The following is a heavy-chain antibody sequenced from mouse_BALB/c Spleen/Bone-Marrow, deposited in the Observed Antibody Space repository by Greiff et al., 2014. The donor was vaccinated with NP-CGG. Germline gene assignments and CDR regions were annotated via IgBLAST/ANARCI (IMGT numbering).Heavy chain of an antibody. CDR3: ERGHYGNHEYLDV. D-gene: IGHD2-1*01. V-gene: IGHV1-87*01. J-gene: IGHJ1*01. Sequence: VQLQQSGAELARPGASVKLSCKASGFTFTSYWMQWLKQRPGQGLEWIGAFYPGDGDTRYSQKFKGKVTWTADKSSSTAYMQFRKLESEDSAVYDSERGHYGNHEYLDVWGEGTAVTVSS. CDR2: FYPGDGDT. CDR1: GFTFTSYW.